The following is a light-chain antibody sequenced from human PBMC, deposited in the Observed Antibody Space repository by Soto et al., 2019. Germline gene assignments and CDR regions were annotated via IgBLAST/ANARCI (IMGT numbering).Light chain of an antibody. CDR3: CVYASSSTFI. V-gene: IGLV2-23*02. CDR1: SSDIGSYNL. Sequence: QSALTQPASVSGSPGQSITISCTGTSSDIGSYNLVSWYQQHPGKAPKLMIYEATKRPTGVSNRFSGSKSGNTASLTISGLQAEDEADYYCCVYASSSTFIFGGGTKLTVL. CDR2: EAT. J-gene: IGLJ2*01.